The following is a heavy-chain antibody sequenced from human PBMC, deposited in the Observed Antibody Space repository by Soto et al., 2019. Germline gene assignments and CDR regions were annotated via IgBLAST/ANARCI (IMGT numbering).Heavy chain of an antibody. Sequence: GESLKISCKGSGYSFTSYWIGWVRQMPGKGLEWMGIIYPGDSDTRYSPSFQGQVTISADKSISTAYLQWSSLKASDTAMYYCVRLDYYYDSSGYPQHNFDYWGQGTLVTVSS. CDR2: IYPGDSDT. J-gene: IGHJ4*02. CDR1: GYSFTSYW. CDR3: VRLDYYYDSSGYPQHNFDY. D-gene: IGHD3-22*01. V-gene: IGHV5-51*01.